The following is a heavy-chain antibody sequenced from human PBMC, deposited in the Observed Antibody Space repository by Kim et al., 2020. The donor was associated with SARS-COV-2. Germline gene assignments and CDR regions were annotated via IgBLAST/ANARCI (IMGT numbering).Heavy chain of an antibody. J-gene: IGHJ6*03. Sequence: YNPSLKSRVTLSADTSKNEVSLRLSSVTAADTSVYFCARIYLSYFYLDVWGKGTSVTVSS. D-gene: IGHD3-9*01. V-gene: IGHV4-39*01. CDR3: ARIYLSYFYLDV.